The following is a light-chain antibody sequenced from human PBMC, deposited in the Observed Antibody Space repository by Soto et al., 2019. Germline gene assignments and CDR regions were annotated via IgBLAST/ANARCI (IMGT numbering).Light chain of an antibody. CDR1: SSNIGAGYD. J-gene: IGLJ3*02. CDR2: GNT. Sequence: QSVLTQPPSVSGAPGQRVTISCTGSSSNIGAGYDVHWYQQFPGTAPKLLIYGNTNRPSGVPDRFSGSKSGTSASLAITGLQAEDVADYYCQSYDSSLSGSLFGGGTKLTVL. CDR3: QSYDSSLSGSL. V-gene: IGLV1-40*01.